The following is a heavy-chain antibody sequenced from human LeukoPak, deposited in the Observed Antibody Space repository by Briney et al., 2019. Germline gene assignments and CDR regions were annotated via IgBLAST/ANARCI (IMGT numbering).Heavy chain of an antibody. D-gene: IGHD2-2*01. CDR3: ARRPCSSISCFFDY. CDR1: GYSFTSYW. CDR2: IFPGDSDT. J-gene: IGHJ4*02. Sequence: NPGESLKISCKGSGYSFTSYWIGWVRQMPGKGLEWVGIIFPGDSDTRYSPSFQGQVTISADKSISAAYLQWSSLKASDTAMYFCARRPCSSISCFFDYWGQGTLVTVSS. V-gene: IGHV5-51*03.